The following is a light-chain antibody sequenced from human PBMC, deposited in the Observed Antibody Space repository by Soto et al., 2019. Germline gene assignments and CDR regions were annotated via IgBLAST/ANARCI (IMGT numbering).Light chain of an antibody. J-gene: IGKJ1*01. V-gene: IGKV3-11*01. CDR3: QQRADWWT. CDR1: QSVSSH. CDR2: DAS. Sequence: EIMLTQSPATLSVSLGERATLYCRASQSVSSHLAWYQQKPGQAPRLLIDDASNRATGIPARFSGSGSGTDFTLTISSLEPEDSAVYYCQQRADWWTFGQGTKVDIK.